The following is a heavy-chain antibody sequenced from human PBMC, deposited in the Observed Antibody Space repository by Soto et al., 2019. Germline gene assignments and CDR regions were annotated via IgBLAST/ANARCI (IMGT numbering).Heavy chain of an antibody. CDR1: GTSISGYY. CDR2: INQSGNT. Sequence: QVPLQLWGAGLLKPSETLSLTCAVYGTSISGYYWTWIRQPSGKGLEWIGEINQSGNTNYNPSLKSRVSISIDTSNNQFSLKLNSVTAADTAVYYCARRVVPAAIGYWGQGMLVTVSS. J-gene: IGHJ4*02. D-gene: IGHD2-2*01. V-gene: IGHV4-34*01. CDR3: ARRVVPAAIGY.